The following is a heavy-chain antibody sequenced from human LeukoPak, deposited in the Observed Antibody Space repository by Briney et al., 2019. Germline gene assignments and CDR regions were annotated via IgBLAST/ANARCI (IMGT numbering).Heavy chain of an antibody. V-gene: IGHV3-9*03. D-gene: IGHD6-19*01. CDR3: AKDQSRMYSSGWMGS. CDR1: GFTFDDYA. J-gene: IGHJ4*02. CDR2: ISWNSGSI. Sequence: GGSLRLSCAASGFTFDDYAMHWVRQAPGKGLEWASGISWNSGSIGYADSVKGRFTISRDNAKNSLYLQMNSLRAEDMALYYCAKDQSRMYSSGWMGSWGQGTLVTVSS.